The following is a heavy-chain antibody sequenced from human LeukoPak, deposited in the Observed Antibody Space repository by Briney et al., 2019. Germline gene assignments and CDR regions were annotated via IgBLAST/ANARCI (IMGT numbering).Heavy chain of an antibody. V-gene: IGHV4-34*01. CDR2: INHSGST. Sequence: SETLSLTGAVYGGSFSGYYWSWIRQPPGKGLEWIGEINHSGSTNYNPSLKSRVTISVDTSKNQFSLKLSSVTAADTAVYYCARDRDIVVVPAAILPDGMDVWGQGTTVTVSS. CDR1: GGSFSGYY. J-gene: IGHJ6*02. D-gene: IGHD2-2*01. CDR3: ARDRDIVVVPAAILPDGMDV.